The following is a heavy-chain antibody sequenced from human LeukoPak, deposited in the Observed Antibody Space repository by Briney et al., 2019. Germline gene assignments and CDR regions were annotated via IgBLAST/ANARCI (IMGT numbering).Heavy chain of an antibody. CDR2: INEDGSEK. CDR3: ARDGAGYCSGGSCLDYYYMDV. Sequence: GGSLRLSCAASGFTFTSYWMTWVRQAPGKGLEWLTNINEDGSEKYYVDSVKGRFTISRDNAKNSLYLQMNSLRAEDTAVYYCARDGAGYCSGGSCLDYYYMDVWGKGTTVTVSS. V-gene: IGHV3-7*01. CDR1: GFTFTSYW. J-gene: IGHJ6*03. D-gene: IGHD2-15*01.